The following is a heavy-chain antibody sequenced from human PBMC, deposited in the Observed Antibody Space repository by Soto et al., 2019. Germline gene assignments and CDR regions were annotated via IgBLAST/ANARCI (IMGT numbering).Heavy chain of an antibody. J-gene: IGHJ4*02. D-gene: IGHD6-6*01. CDR1: GGSIISGDHY. CDR2: IYYSGTT. V-gene: IGHV4-30-4*01. Sequence: SETLSLTCTVSGGSIISGDHYWIWIRQPPGKGLEWIGYIYYSGTTYSSPSLQSRVTISVDTSKNQFSLKVKPVTAADTAVYYCARGAYSDSSSYFDYWGQGTLVTVSS. CDR3: ARGAYSDSSSYFDY.